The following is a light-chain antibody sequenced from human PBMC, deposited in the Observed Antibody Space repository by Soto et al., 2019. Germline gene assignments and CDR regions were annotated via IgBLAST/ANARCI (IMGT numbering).Light chain of an antibody. V-gene: IGLV1-47*02. CDR3: ALWDDTLGAVI. Sequence: QSALTQPPSVSGAPRQRVSISCTGSTSNIGAPYDVHWYQQLPGAAPKLLMHSNNLRPSGVPERISGSKSGTSASLAISGLRSEDEAVYYCALWDDTLGAVIFGGGTNVTVL. CDR1: TSNIGAPYD. J-gene: IGLJ2*01. CDR2: SNN.